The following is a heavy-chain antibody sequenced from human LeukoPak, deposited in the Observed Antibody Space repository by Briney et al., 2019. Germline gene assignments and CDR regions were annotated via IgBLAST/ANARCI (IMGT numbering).Heavy chain of an antibody. CDR1: GGSISSSSYY. CDR2: IYYSGST. CDR3: ARVWEYSSSSDRDY. Sequence: SETLSLTCTVSGGSISSSSYYWGWIRQPPGKGLEWLGSIYYSGSTYYNPSLKSRVTISVDTSKNQFSLKLSSVTAADTAVYYCARVWEYSSSSDRDYWGQGTLVTVSS. V-gene: IGHV4-39*07. D-gene: IGHD6-6*01. J-gene: IGHJ4*02.